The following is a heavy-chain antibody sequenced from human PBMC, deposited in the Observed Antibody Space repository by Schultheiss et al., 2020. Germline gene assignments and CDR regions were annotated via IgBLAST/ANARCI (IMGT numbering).Heavy chain of an antibody. V-gene: IGHV1-2*06. CDR1: GYTFTGYY. D-gene: IGHD6-13*01. Sequence: ASVKVSCKASGYTFTGYYMHWVRQAPGQGLEWMGRINPNSGGTNYAQKFQGRVTMTRDTSISTAYMELSRLRSDDTAVYYCARDRRGIAAGGWFEPWGQGTLVTVSS. J-gene: IGHJ5*02. CDR2: INPNSGGT. CDR3: ARDRRGIAAGGWFEP.